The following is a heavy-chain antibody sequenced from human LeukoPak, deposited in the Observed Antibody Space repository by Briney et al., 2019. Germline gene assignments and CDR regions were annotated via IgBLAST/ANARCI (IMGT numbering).Heavy chain of an antibody. V-gene: IGHV3-48*03. Sequence: GGSLRLSCAASGFTFSSYEMNWVRQAPGKGLEWVSYISSSGSTIYYADSVKGRFTISRDNAKNSLYLQMNSLRAEDTAVYYCARELVVTAIRVSWFDPWGQGTLVTVSS. CDR1: GFTFSSYE. J-gene: IGHJ5*02. CDR3: ARELVVTAIRVSWFDP. CDR2: ISSSGSTI. D-gene: IGHD2-21*02.